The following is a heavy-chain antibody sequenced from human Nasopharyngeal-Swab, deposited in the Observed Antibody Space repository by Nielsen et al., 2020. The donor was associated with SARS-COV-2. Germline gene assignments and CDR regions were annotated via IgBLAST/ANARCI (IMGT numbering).Heavy chain of an antibody. Sequence: ASVKVSCKASGGTFSEYAINCVRQAPGQGLEWMGWINTNTGNPTYAQGFTGRFVFSLDTSVSTAYLQISSLKAEDTAVYYCAREEGITIFGVPIGFGYYGMDVWGQGTTVTVSS. V-gene: IGHV7-4-1*02. J-gene: IGHJ6*02. CDR1: GGTFSEYA. CDR3: AREEGITIFGVPIGFGYYGMDV. CDR2: INTNTGNP. D-gene: IGHD3-3*01.